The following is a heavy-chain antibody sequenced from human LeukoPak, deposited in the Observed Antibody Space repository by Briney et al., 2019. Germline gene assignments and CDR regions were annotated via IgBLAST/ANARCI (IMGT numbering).Heavy chain of an antibody. CDR1: GYTFTDYY. D-gene: IGHD3-22*01. Sequence: GESLKISCKASGYTFTDYYMHWVRQAPGQGLEWMGWINPNSGDTNYAQKFQGRVTMTRDTSISTAYMELSRLTSDDTAMYYCARDRTSGYNWFDPWGQGTLVTVSS. V-gene: IGHV1-2*02. CDR2: INPNSGDT. J-gene: IGHJ5*02. CDR3: ARDRTSGYNWFDP.